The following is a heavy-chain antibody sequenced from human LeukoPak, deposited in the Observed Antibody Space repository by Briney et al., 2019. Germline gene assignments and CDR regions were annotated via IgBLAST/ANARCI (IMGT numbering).Heavy chain of an antibody. V-gene: IGHV4-4*07. CDR3: ASEERFEWSPDYHYYYMDV. J-gene: IGHJ6*03. CDR2: IYTSGST. D-gene: IGHD3-3*01. CDR1: GGSISSYY. Sequence: SETLSLTCTVSGGSISSYYWSWIRQPAGKRLEWIGRIYTSGSTTYNPSLKSRVTMSVDTSKNQFSLKLSSVTAAPTAVYYCASEERFEWSPDYHYYYMDVWGKGTTVTVSS.